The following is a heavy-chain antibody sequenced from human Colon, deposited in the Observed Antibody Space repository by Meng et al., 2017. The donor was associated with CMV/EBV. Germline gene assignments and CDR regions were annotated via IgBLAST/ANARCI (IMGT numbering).Heavy chain of an antibody. CDR3: GRDRHLDP. D-gene: IGHD3-3*02. Sequence: QDQLVQSGAEVKKPGASVKVSCKTSGYTFTDYYIHWVRQAPGQGLEWMGWINSISGDTNYAQKFQGRVTMTRDTSITTAYMELNSLKSDDTAVYYCGRDRHLDPWGQGTLVTVSS. V-gene: IGHV1-2*02. J-gene: IGHJ5*02. CDR1: GYTFTDYY. CDR2: INSISGDT.